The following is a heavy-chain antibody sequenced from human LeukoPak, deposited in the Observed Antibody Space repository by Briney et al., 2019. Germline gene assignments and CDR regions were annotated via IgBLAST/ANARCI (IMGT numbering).Heavy chain of an antibody. CDR1: GGSFSGYY. CDR3: ARMADGVRGVIINLYYYYGMDV. CDR2: INHRGST. V-gene: IGHV4-34*01. J-gene: IGHJ6*02. D-gene: IGHD3-10*01. Sequence: SETLSLTCAVYGGSFSGYYWSWIRQPPGKGLEWIGEINHRGSTNYNPSLRSRVTISVDTSKNQFSLKLSSVTAADTAVYYCARMADGVRGVIINLYYYYGMDVWGQGTTVTVSS.